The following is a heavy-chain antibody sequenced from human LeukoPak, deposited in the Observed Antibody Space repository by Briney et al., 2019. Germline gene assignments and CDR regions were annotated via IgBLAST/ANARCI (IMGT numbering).Heavy chain of an antibody. D-gene: IGHD3-22*01. J-gene: IGHJ5*02. Sequence: GASVKVSCKASGYTFTGYYMHWVRQAPGQGLEWMGWINPNSGGTNYAQKFQGRVTMTRDTSISTAYMELSRLRSDDTAVYYCARGLPTYYYDSKDWFDPWGQGTLVTVSS. CDR3: ARGLPTYYYDSKDWFDP. CDR1: GYTFTGYY. V-gene: IGHV1-2*02. CDR2: INPNSGGT.